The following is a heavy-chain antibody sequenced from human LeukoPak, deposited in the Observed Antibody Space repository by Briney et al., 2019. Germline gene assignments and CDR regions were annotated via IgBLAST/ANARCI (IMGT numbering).Heavy chain of an antibody. CDR1: GYTFTDYY. CDR2: IYPSGGST. D-gene: IGHD2-15*01. Sequence: ASVKVSCKASGYTFTDYYMHWVRQAPGQGLEWMGMIYPSGGSTSFAQKFQGRLTMTRDTSTSTAYMELRSLRSDDTAVYYCARDRDIVVVGTKNDYWGQGTLVTVSS. CDR3: ARDRDIVVVGTKNDY. J-gene: IGHJ4*02. V-gene: IGHV1-46*01.